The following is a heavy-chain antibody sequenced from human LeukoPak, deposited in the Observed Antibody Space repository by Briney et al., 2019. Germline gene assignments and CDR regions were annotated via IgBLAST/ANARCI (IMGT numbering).Heavy chain of an antibody. CDR2: IYYGGGT. Sequence: SETLSLTCTVSGGSIKSSNYYWDWIRQSPGKGLEWIGNIYYGGGTYYNPSLKSRVTITVDTSTNQFFLKLRSVTAADTAVYYCANESCTDGSCYDYWGQGILVTISS. D-gene: IGHD2-15*01. J-gene: IGHJ4*02. CDR1: GGSIKSSNYY. V-gene: IGHV4-39*01. CDR3: ANESCTDGSCYDY.